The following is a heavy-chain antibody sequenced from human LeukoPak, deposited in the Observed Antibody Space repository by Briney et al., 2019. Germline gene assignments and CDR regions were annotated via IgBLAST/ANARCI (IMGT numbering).Heavy chain of an antibody. CDR3: ARDPPQSIAVAGIDFDY. J-gene: IGHJ4*02. D-gene: IGHD6-19*01. CDR1: GFTFSSYS. Sequence: GGSLRLSCAASGFTFSSYSMNWVRQAPGKGLEWVSSISSSSSYIYYADSVKGRFTISRDNAKNSLYLQMNSLRAEDTAVYYCARDPPQSIAVAGIDFDYWGRGTLVTVSS. V-gene: IGHV3-21*01. CDR2: ISSSSSYI.